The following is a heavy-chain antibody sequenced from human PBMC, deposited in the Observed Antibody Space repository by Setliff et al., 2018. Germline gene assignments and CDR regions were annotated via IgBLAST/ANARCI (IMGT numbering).Heavy chain of an antibody. CDR1: GYTFTSYG. CDR3: AREPINYYDSSGYSYYFDY. Sequence: GASVKVSCKAPGYTFTSYGISWVRQAPGQGLEWMGWISAYNGNTNYAQKLQGRVTMTTDTSTSTAYMELRSLRSDDTAVYYCAREPINYYDSSGYSYYFDYWGQGTLVTVSS. J-gene: IGHJ4*02. D-gene: IGHD3-22*01. CDR2: ISAYNGNT. V-gene: IGHV1-18*01.